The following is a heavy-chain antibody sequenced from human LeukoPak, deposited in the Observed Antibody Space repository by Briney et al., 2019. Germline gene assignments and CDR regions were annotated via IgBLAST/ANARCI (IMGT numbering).Heavy chain of an antibody. V-gene: IGHV3-33*01. Sequence: GSLRLSCAASGFTFSSYGMHWVRQAPGKGLEWVAVIWYDGSNKYYADSVKGRFTISRDNFKNTLYLQMNSLRVEDTAVYYCARWYGSGTRNPWFDSWGQGALVTVSS. CDR2: IWYDGSNK. CDR1: GFTFSSYG. CDR3: ARWYGSGTRNPWFDS. J-gene: IGHJ5*01. D-gene: IGHD3-10*01.